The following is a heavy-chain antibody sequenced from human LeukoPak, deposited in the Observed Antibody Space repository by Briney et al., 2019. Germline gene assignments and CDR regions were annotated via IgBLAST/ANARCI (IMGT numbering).Heavy chain of an antibody. CDR1: GFTFSSYW. V-gene: IGHV3-7*03. CDR3: TTAAGYNYGQY. J-gene: IGHJ4*02. CDR2: IKQDGSEK. Sequence: GGSLRLSCAASGFTFSSYWMSWVRQAPGKGLEWVANIKQDGSEKNYVDSVKGRFTISRDNAKNSLYLQMNSLRAEDTAIYYCTTAAGYNYGQYWGQGTLVTVSS. D-gene: IGHD5-18*01.